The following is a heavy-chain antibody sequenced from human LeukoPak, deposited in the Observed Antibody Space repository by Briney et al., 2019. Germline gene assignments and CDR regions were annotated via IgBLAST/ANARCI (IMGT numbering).Heavy chain of an antibody. CDR2: IRQDESER. D-gene: IGHD1-26*01. CDR3: ARDYSGSH. CDR1: GFTFGSYE. Sequence: PGGSLRLSCEASGFTFGSYEMTWVRQSPGKGPEWVANIRQDESERYTVDSVKGRFTISRDNAKNSVYLHMNSLRAEDTAVYYCARDYSGSHWGQGTLVTVSS. J-gene: IGHJ4*02. V-gene: IGHV3-7*01.